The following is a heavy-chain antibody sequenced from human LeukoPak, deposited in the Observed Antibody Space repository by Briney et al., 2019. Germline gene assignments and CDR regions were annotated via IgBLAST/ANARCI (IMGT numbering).Heavy chain of an antibody. J-gene: IGHJ5*02. V-gene: IGHV1-8*01. D-gene: IGHD6-6*01. Sequence: ASVKVSCKASGYTFTSYDINWVRQATGQGLEWMGWMNPNSGNTGYAQKFQGRFTMTSNTSISTAYMELSSLRSEDTAVYYCARVPRIAARPGGWFDPRGQGTLVTVSS. CDR2: MNPNSGNT. CDR1: GYTFTSYD. CDR3: ARVPRIAARPGGWFDP.